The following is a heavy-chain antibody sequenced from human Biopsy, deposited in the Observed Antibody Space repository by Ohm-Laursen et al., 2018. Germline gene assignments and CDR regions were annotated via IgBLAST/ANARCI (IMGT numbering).Heavy chain of an antibody. CDR2: INPNSGNA. J-gene: IGHJ6*02. CDR3: ARVPAYPSIDGYYGLDL. D-gene: IGHD3-9*01. CDR1: GYTLAGYY. V-gene: IGHV1-2*02. Sequence: ASVKASCKASGYTLAGYYLPWVRQAPGHGLEWMGWINPNSGNANYAQSFQGRFTVTRDTSISTAYMELTSLTFDDTAIYYCARVPAYPSIDGYYGLDLWGQGTTVIVSS.